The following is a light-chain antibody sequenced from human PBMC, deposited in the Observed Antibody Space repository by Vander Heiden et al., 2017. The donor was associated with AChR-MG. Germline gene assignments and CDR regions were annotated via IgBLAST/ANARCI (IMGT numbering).Light chain of an antibody. CDR2: EAT. CDR3: QQSATTSFT. V-gene: IGKV1-39*01. J-gene: IGKJ3*01. CDR1: QSINSD. Sequence: DIELTQSPSSLSASVGDRVTITCRAGQSINSDLNWYQHKPGKAPKLLISEATTLQSGVPSRFSGSGSGTEFTLTISSLQPEDLATDYCQQSATTSFTCGPGTRVDI.